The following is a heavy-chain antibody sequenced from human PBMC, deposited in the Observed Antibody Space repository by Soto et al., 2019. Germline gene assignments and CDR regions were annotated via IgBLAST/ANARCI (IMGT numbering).Heavy chain of an antibody. V-gene: IGHV3-9*01. D-gene: IGHD2-15*01. CDR2: ISWNGNFT. CDR3: VGGSWFD. CDR1: GYSFEDYS. J-gene: IGHJ4*02. Sequence: EVQLVASGGYMVQPGRSLKLSCVGSGYSFEDYSMHWVRQAPGKGLEWVSGISWNGNFTGYADSVKGRFTISRDNAKNSLFLQMRSLSLEDTALYYCVGGSWFDWGQGTLVTVSS.